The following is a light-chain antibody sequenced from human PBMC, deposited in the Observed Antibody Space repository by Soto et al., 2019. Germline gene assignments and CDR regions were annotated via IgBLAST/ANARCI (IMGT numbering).Light chain of an antibody. Sequence: QSVLTQPASVSGSPGQSITISCTGTSSDIGFYNYVSWYQQHPGKAPKLMIFEVTNRPSGVSNRFSGSRSGNTASLTISGLQAEDEADYYCCSHTSSSTWVFGGGTKVTVL. CDR1: SSDIGFYNY. J-gene: IGLJ3*02. CDR2: EVT. CDR3: CSHTSSSTWV. V-gene: IGLV2-14*01.